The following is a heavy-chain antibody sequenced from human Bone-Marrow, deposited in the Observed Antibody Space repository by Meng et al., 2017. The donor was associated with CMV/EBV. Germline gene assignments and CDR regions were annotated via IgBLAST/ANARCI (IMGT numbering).Heavy chain of an antibody. D-gene: IGHD3-10*01. Sequence: KVSCKSFGYTFTRYWIGWVRQMPGKGLEWVGIVYPDDSDTRYSPSFKGQVTISADKSINTAYLQWRSLKASDTAIYYCARGGGKGGVNWFDPWGQGTLVTVSS. J-gene: IGHJ5*02. CDR1: GYTFTRYW. CDR2: VYPDDSDT. CDR3: ARGGGKGGVNWFDP. V-gene: IGHV5-51*01.